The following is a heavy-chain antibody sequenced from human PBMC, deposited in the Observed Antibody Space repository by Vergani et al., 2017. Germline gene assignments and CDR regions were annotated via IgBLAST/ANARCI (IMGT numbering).Heavy chain of an antibody. CDR1: GGSISSGGYY. V-gene: IGHV4-31*03. D-gene: IGHD3-10*01. J-gene: IGHJ3*02. Sequence: QVQLQESGPGLVKPSQTLSLTCTVSGGSISSGGYYWSWIRQHPGKGLEWIGYIYYSGSTYYNPSLKSRVTISVDTSKNQFSLKLSSVTAADTAVYYCARVPSYGSGSYYIATARCQGCFDIWGQGTMVTVSS. CDR2: IYYSGST. CDR3: ARVPSYGSGSYYIATARCQGCFDI.